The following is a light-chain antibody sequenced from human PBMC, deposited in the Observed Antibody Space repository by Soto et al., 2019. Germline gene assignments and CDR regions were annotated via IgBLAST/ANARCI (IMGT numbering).Light chain of an antibody. J-gene: IGKJ5*01. V-gene: IGKV3-20*01. Sequence: EIVLTQSPGTLSLSPGERATLSCRASQSVSIYLAWYQQKAGQAPRLLISDASRRATGIPDRFSGSGSATDFTLTISRLEPEDFAVYYCQQYSTSPTFGEGTRLEIK. CDR2: DAS. CDR3: QQYSTSPT. CDR1: QSVSIY.